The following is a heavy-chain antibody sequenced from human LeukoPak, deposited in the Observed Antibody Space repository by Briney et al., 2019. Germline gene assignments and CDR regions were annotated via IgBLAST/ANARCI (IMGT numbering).Heavy chain of an antibody. CDR2: IYYSGST. J-gene: IGHJ5*02. D-gene: IGHD2-21*01. CDR3: ARDHGLFHMFDP. Sequence: SETLSLTCTVSGVFISSSNSYWGWIRQPPGKGLEWIGSIYYSGSTYHNSSLKSRVTISIDTSKNQFSLKLSSVTAADTAVYYCARDHGLFHMFDPWGQGTLVTVSS. CDR1: GVFISSSNSY. V-gene: IGHV4-39*07.